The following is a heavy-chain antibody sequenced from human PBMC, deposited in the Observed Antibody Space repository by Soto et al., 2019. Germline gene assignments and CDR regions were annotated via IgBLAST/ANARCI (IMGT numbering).Heavy chain of an antibody. J-gene: IGHJ6*02. V-gene: IGHV4-4*07. CDR1: GGSISSYY. CDR2: IYTSGST. Sequence: SETLSLTCTVSGGSISSYYWSWIRQPAGKGLEWIGRIYTSGSTNYNPSLKSRVTMSVDTSKNQFSLKLSSVTAADTAVYYCARGGSGSYDNRYYYYGMDVWGQGTTVTVSS. CDR3: ARGGSGSYDNRYYYYGMDV. D-gene: IGHD3-10*01.